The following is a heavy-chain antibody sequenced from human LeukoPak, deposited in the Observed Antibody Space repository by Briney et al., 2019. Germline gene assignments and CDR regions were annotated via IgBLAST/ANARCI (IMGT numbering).Heavy chain of an antibody. D-gene: IGHD3-22*01. Sequence: SETLSLTCTVSGGSISSYYWSWIRQPAGKGLEWIGRIYTSGSTNYNPSLKSRVTISVDKSKNQFSLKLSSVTAADTAVYYCARVDSSGYYSNDAFDIWGQGTMVTVSS. CDR2: IYTSGST. CDR1: GGSISSYY. J-gene: IGHJ3*02. CDR3: ARVDSSGYYSNDAFDI. V-gene: IGHV4-4*07.